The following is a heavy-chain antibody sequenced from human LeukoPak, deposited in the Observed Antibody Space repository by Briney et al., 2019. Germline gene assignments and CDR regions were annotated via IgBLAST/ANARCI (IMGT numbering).Heavy chain of an antibody. J-gene: IGHJ4*02. V-gene: IGHV4-31*03. D-gene: IGHD2-21*02. CDR2: IYYSGST. CDR1: GGSISSGGYY. CDR3: ARGDCGGDCYVYYFDY. Sequence: SETLSLTCTVSGGSISSGGYYWSWIRQHPGKGLEWIGYIYYSGSTYYNPSLKSRVTISVDTSKNQFSLKLSSVTGAVTAVYYCARGDCGGDCYVYYFDYWGQGTLVTVSS.